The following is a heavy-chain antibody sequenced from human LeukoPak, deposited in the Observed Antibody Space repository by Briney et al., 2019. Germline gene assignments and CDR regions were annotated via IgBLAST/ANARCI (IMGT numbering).Heavy chain of an antibody. CDR1: GGSISSNY. CDR2: IYTNGST. CDR3: AREVGRYDGSGYYYYYYMDV. D-gene: IGHD3-22*01. Sequence: SETLSLTCTVSGGSISSNYWSWIRQPAGKGLEWIGRIYTNGSTNNNPSLKSRVTMSGDTSKNQFSLKLTSVTAADTAVYYCAREVGRYDGSGYYYYYYMDVWGKGTTVTISS. V-gene: IGHV4-4*07. J-gene: IGHJ6*03.